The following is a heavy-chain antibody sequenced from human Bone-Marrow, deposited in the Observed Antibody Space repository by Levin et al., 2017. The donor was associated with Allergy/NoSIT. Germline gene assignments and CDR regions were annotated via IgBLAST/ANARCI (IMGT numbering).Heavy chain of an antibody. V-gene: IGHV3-74*01. D-gene: IGHD3-10*01. CDR3: ATARVPTPGYFDS. J-gene: IGHJ4*02. CDR1: GFTFSNYW. CDR2: INSDGGSA. Sequence: GGSLRLSCAASGFTFSNYWMHWVRQDPGKGLVWVARINSDGGSAYYADFVKGRFTVSRDNAKNTLYLQMRSLRAEDTGVYYCATARVPTPGYFDSWGQGVLVTVSP.